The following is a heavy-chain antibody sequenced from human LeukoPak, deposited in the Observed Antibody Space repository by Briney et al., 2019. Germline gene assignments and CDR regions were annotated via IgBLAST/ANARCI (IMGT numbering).Heavy chain of an antibody. CDR3: AREMATITAFDY. Sequence: GGSLRLSCAASGCTFSNYWMHWVRQAPGKGLVWVSRINSDGSSTTYADSVKGRFTISRDYANNTLYLQVNSLRAEDTAVYYCAREMATITAFDYWGQGTLVSVSS. J-gene: IGHJ4*02. V-gene: IGHV3-74*01. CDR1: GCTFSNYW. CDR2: INSDGSST. D-gene: IGHD5-24*01.